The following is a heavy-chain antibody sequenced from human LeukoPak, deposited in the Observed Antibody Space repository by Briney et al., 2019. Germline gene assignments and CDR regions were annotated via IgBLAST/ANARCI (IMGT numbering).Heavy chain of an antibody. CDR3: ATGYGYSSSWQIDY. Sequence: GGSLRPSCAASGFTFSSYSMNWVRQAPGKGLEWVSSISSSSSYIYYADSVKSRFTISRDNAKNSLYLQMNSLRAEDTAVYYCATGYGYSSSWQIDYWGQGTLVTVSS. D-gene: IGHD6-13*01. J-gene: IGHJ4*02. V-gene: IGHV3-21*01. CDR1: GFTFSSYS. CDR2: ISSSSSYI.